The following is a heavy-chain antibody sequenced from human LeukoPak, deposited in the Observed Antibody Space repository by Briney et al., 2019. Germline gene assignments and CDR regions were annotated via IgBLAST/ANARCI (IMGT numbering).Heavy chain of an antibody. CDR1: RFTFSSYA. J-gene: IGHJ5*02. CDR3: ARDSAASHNWFDP. CDR2: ISHDGSNK. V-gene: IGHV3-30-3*01. D-gene: IGHD2-2*01. Sequence: GGSLRLSCAASRFTFSSYAIHWVRQAPGKGLEWVAVISHDGSNKNHADSVQGRFTISRDNSKNTLYLQMNSLRAEDTAVYYCARDSAASHNWFDPWGQGTLVTVSS.